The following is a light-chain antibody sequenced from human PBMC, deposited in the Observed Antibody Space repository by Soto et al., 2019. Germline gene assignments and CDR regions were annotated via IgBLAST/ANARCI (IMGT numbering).Light chain of an antibody. CDR1: SSDIGSYNY. CDR3: CSYAGSYTYV. CDR2: DVN. J-gene: IGLJ1*01. V-gene: IGLV2-11*01. Sequence: QSVLTQPRSVSGSPGQSVTISCTGTSSDIGSYNYVSWYQQHPGKAPTLMIYDVNKRPSGVPDRFSGSKSANTASLTISGLQAEDEADYYCCSYAGSYTYVFGTGTKLTVL.